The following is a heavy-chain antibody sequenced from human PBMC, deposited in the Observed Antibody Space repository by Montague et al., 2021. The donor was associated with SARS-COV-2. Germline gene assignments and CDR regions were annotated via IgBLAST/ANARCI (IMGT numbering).Heavy chain of an antibody. V-gene: IGHV4-59*08. CDR1: GGSTASHY. J-gene: IGHJ3*01. D-gene: IGHD2-2*03. Sequence: SETLSLTCTVSGGSTASHYWNWIRQSPGKRPEWIGYVYYNGDTKYNPSLQSRVTLTIDTSENQYSLRLNCVTAADTAVYFCAGCWAFDPWGQGRLVTVSS. CDR2: VYYNGDT. CDR3: AGCWAFDP.